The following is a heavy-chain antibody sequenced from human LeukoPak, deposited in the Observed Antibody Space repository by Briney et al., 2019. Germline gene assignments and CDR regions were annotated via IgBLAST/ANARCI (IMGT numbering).Heavy chain of an antibody. D-gene: IGHD4-17*01. V-gene: IGHV4-34*01. J-gene: IGHJ4*02. Sequence: SETLSLTCAVYGGSFSGYYWSWIRQPPGKGLEWIGEINHSGSANYNPSLKSRVTISVDTSKNQFSLKLSSVTAADTAVYYCARGRYGDYGYWGQGTLVTVSS. CDR1: GGSFSGYY. CDR2: INHSGSA. CDR3: ARGRYGDYGY.